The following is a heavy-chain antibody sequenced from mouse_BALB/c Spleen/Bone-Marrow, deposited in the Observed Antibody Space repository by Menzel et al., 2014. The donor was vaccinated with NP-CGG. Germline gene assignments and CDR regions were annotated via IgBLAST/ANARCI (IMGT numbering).Heavy chain of an antibody. CDR2: INPDSSTI. V-gene: IGHV4-1*02. CDR1: GFDFSRYW. J-gene: IGHJ3*01. CDR3: TRLHYYGYSAY. D-gene: IGHD1-2*01. Sequence: EVKLVESGGGLVQPGGSLKLSCAASGFDFSRYWMSWVRQAPGKGLEWIGEINPDSSTINYTPSLKDKFIISRVSAKNTLYLQKSKVRSEDTALYYCTRLHYYGYSAYWGQGTLVTVST.